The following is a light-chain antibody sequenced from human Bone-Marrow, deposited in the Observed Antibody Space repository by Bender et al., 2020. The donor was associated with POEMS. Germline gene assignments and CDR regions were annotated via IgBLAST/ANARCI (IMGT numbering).Light chain of an antibody. CDR3: QSYDNGRGV. Sequence: QSALTQPASVSGAPGQRVSISCTGSSSNIGARYDVHWYQQLPGRAPKLLIYGNTNRPSGVPARFSGSKSGASASLTITGLQPDDEADYYCQSYDNGRGVFGGGTRLTVL. CDR2: GNT. CDR1: SSNIGARYD. J-gene: IGLJ3*02. V-gene: IGLV1-40*03.